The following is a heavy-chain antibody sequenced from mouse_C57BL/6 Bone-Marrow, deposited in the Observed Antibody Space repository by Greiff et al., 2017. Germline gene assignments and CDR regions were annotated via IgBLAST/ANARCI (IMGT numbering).Heavy chain of an antibody. J-gene: IGHJ2*01. Sequence: EVQLQQSGAELVRPGASVKLSCTASGFNIKDYYMHWVKQRPEQGLEWIGRIDPEDGDTEYAPKFQGKATMTADTSSKPAYLQLSSLTSEDTAVYYCSTCAYDEGYYCDYWGQGTTLTVSS. CDR1: GFNIKDYY. CDR2: IDPEDGDT. V-gene: IGHV14-1*01. CDR3: STCAYDEGYYCDY. D-gene: IGHD2-12*01.